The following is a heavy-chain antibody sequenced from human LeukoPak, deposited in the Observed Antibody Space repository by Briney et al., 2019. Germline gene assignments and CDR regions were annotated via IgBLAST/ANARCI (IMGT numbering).Heavy chain of an antibody. D-gene: IGHD3-22*01. CDR3: ARVGGSGYYFTRSPFDY. J-gene: IGHJ4*02. CDR1: GGSISSSSYY. Sequence: PSETLSLTCTVSGGSISSSSYYWGWIRQPPGKGLEWIGYIYYSGSTNYNPSLKSRVTISVDTSKNQFSLKLSSVTAADTAVYYCARVGGSGYYFTRSPFDYWGQGTLVTVSS. CDR2: IYYSGST. V-gene: IGHV4-61*05.